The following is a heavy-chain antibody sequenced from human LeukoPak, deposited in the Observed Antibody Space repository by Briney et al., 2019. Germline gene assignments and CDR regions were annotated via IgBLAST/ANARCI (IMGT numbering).Heavy chain of an antibody. Sequence: SGESLKISCRGSGYSFVTYWIGWARQMPGKGLEWMGIIYPGDSDSRYSPSFQGLVTMSVDKSISTAYLQWSSLKASDTAMYYCASRQGCSNTTCPPASWGQGTLVTVSS. CDR3: ASRQGCSNTTCPPAS. V-gene: IGHV5-51*01. CDR2: IYPGDSDS. J-gene: IGHJ5*02. D-gene: IGHD2-2*01. CDR1: GYSFVTYW.